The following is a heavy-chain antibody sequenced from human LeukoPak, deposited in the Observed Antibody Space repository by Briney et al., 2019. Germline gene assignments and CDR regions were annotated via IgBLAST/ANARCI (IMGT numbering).Heavy chain of an antibody. D-gene: IGHD6-19*01. CDR2: ISTSGTAI. CDR3: ARLDASGLDY. J-gene: IGHJ4*02. Sequence: GGSLRLSCAASGFTFSDYYMTWIRQAPGKGLEWVSFISTSGTAIYYADSVKGRFTISRDNAKNLVYLQMNSLRADDTAVYYCARLDASGLDYWGQGTLVTVSS. V-gene: IGHV3-11*04. CDR1: GFTFSDYY.